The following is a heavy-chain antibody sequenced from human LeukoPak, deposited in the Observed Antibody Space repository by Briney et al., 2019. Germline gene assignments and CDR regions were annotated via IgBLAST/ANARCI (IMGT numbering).Heavy chain of an antibody. Sequence: PGGSLRLSCAASGFTFSSYSMNWVRQAPGKGLEWVSGINWNGGSTGYADSVKGRFTISRDNAKNSLYLQMNSLRAEDTALYHCARDLVDCSSTSCYTYFDYWGQGTLVTVSS. V-gene: IGHV3-20*01. D-gene: IGHD2-2*02. CDR2: INWNGGST. CDR3: ARDLVDCSSTSCYTYFDY. J-gene: IGHJ4*02. CDR1: GFTFSSYS.